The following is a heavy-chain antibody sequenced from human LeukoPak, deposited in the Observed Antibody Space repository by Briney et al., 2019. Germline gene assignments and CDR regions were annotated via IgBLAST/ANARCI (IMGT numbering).Heavy chain of an antibody. CDR2: IYWDDDK. J-gene: IGHJ4*02. CDR3: ARSPYYDILTGSRGTFDY. Sequence: SGPTLVKPTQTLTLTCTFSGFSLSTSGVGVGWIRQPPGKALEWPALIYWDDDKRYSPSLKSRLTITKDTSKNQVVLTLTNMDPVDTATYYCARSPYYDILTGSRGTFDYWGQGTLVTVSS. D-gene: IGHD3-9*01. CDR1: GFSLSTSGVG. V-gene: IGHV2-5*02.